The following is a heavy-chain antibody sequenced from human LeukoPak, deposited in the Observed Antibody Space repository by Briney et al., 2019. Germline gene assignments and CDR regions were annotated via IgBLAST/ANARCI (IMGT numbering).Heavy chain of an antibody. CDR1: GGSFSGYY. CDR2: INHSGST. CDR3: ARYYCSSTSCYPRYYFDY. V-gene: IGHV4-34*01. J-gene: IGHJ4*02. Sequence: SETLSLTCAVYGGSFSGYYWSWIRQPPGKGLEWIGEINHSGSTNYNPSLKSRVNISVDTSKNQFSLKLSSVTAADKAVYYCARYYCSSTSCYPRYYFDYWGQGTLVTVSS. D-gene: IGHD2-2*01.